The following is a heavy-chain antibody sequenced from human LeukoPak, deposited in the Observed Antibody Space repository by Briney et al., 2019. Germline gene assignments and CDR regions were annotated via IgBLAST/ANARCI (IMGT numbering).Heavy chain of an antibody. D-gene: IGHD5-12*01. CDR3: AKDPATWTDY. Sequence: SGGSLRLSCAASGFTSSSYAMSWLRQAPGKGLEWVSAISGSGGSTYYADSVKGRFTISRDNSKNTLYLQMNSLRAEDTAVYYCAKDPATWTDYWGQGTLVTVSS. CDR1: GFTSSSYA. CDR2: ISGSGGST. J-gene: IGHJ4*02. V-gene: IGHV3-23*01.